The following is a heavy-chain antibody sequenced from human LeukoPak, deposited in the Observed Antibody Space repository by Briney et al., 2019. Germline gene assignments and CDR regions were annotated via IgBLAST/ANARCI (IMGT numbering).Heavy chain of an antibody. V-gene: IGHV4-39*07. Sequence: SETLSLTCTVSGGSISSSSYYWSWIRQPPGKGLEWIGEINHSGSTNYNPSLKSRVTISVDTSKNQFSLKLSSVTAADTAVYYCARRPGIAAAGTSHLDYWGQGTLVTVSS. J-gene: IGHJ4*02. CDR1: GGSISSSSYY. D-gene: IGHD6-13*01. CDR2: INHSGST. CDR3: ARRPGIAAAGTSHLDY.